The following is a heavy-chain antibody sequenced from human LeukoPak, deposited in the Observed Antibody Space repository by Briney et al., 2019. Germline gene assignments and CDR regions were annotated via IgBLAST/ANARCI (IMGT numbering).Heavy chain of an antibody. CDR2: INPSGGNT. Sequence: GASVKVSCKASGYTFTRYYMHWVRQAPGQGLEWMGIINPSGGNTNYAQKFQGRVTMTRDMSTSTVYMELSSLRSDDTAMYYCARRGGKNYGDYLLYYYYMDVWGKGTTVTVSS. V-gene: IGHV1-46*01. D-gene: IGHD4-17*01. CDR3: ARRGGKNYGDYLLYYYYMDV. CDR1: GYTFTRYY. J-gene: IGHJ6*03.